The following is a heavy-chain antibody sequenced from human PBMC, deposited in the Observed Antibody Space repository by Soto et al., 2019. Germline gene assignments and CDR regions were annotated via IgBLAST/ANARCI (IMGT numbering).Heavy chain of an antibody. V-gene: IGHV3-30*03. Sequence: PGGSLRLSCAACGFTFSSYGMHWVRQAPGKGLEWVAVISYDGSNKYYADSVKGRFTISRDNSKNTLYLQWSSLKASDSAMYYSARHAVITSGGVIVSNYLAYWGHGTLVTVSS. D-gene: IGHD3-16*02. CDR3: ARHAVITSGGVIVSNYLAY. J-gene: IGHJ4*01. CDR2: ISYDGSNK. CDR1: GFTFSSYG.